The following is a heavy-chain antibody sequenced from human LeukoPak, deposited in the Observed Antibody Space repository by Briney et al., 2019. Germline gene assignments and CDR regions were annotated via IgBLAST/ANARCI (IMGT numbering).Heavy chain of an antibody. V-gene: IGHV3-48*01. D-gene: IGHD5-18*01. CDR1: GFTFSSYG. J-gene: IGHJ4*02. CDR3: ARDRRWDTAMVTKYYFDY. CDR2: ISSSGSNM. Sequence: GGSLRLSCAASGFTFSSYGMNWVRQAPGKGLEWVSHISSSGSNMYYADSVKGRFTISRDNAKNSLYLQMSSLRAEDTAVYYCARDRRWDTAMVTKYYFDYWGQGTLVTVSS.